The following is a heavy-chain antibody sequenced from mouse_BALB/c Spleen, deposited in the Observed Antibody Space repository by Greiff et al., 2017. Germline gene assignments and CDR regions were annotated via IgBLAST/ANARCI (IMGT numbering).Heavy chain of an antibody. Sequence: EVQRVESGGGLVKPGGSLKLSCAASGFTFSDYYMYWVRQTPEKRLEWVATISDGGSYTYYPDSVKGRFTISRDNAKNNLYLQMSSLKSEDTAMYYCARDRGLTGTGFAYWGQGTLVTVSA. J-gene: IGHJ3*01. CDR3: ARDRGLTGTGFAY. CDR1: GFTFSDYY. V-gene: IGHV5-4*02. D-gene: IGHD4-1*01. CDR2: ISDGGSYT.